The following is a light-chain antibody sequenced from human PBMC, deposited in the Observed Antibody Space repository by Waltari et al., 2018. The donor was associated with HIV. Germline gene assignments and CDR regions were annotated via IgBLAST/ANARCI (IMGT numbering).Light chain of an antibody. CDR1: QSVSSIY. Sequence: EIVLTQSPGTLSLSPGEGATLSCRASQSVSSIYLAWYQQKPGQAPRLLIYGASSRATGIPDRFSGSGSGTDFTLTISRLEPEDFAVYYCQQYGTSPWTFGQGTKVEIK. CDR3: QQYGTSPWT. CDR2: GAS. J-gene: IGKJ1*01. V-gene: IGKV3-20*01.